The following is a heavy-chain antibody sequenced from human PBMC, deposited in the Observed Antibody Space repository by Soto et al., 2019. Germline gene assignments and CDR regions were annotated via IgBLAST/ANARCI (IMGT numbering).Heavy chain of an antibody. CDR3: ANDRRTSIDVHRYFHYYGMDV. V-gene: IGHV3-23*01. CDR1: GCTFSSYA. CDR2: ISGSGGTT. D-gene: IGHD2-2*01. Sequence: EVQLLESGGGLGQPGGSLRLSCAASGCTFSSYAMTWVRQAPGQGLDWVASISGSGGTTNYADSVKGRFTSSRDNSKNTAYLQMNSLRAEDTAVYYCANDRRTSIDVHRYFHYYGMDVWGQGTTVTVSS. J-gene: IGHJ6*02.